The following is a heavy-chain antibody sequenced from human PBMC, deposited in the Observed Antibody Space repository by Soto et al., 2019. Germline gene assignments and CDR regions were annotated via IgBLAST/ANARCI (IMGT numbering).Heavy chain of an antibody. V-gene: IGHV4-30-4*01. CDR1: GGSISSGDYY. CDR3: ARAGVATIYPGNNWFDR. D-gene: IGHD5-12*01. Sequence: SETLSRTCTVSGGSISSGDYYWSWICLPPGKDMEWIGYFYYSGSTYYHPSLNSRVTISVDTSKNQFSLNRSSVTAADTAMYYCARAGVATIYPGNNWFDRWGQGTLVTVSS. J-gene: IGHJ5*02. CDR2: FYYSGST.